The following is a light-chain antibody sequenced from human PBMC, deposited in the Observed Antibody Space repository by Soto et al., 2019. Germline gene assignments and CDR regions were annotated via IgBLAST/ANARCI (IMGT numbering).Light chain of an antibody. J-gene: IGKJ1*01. CDR1: QSVPRSY. V-gene: IGKV3D-15*01. Sequence: EIVMTHSPATLSVSPWERATLSFRSGQSVPRSYLAWYQQKPGQAPRLLIYDASNRATGIPARFSGSGSGTEFTLTISSLQSEDFAVYYCQQYNNWPPWTFGQGTKVDIK. CDR2: DAS. CDR3: QQYNNWPPWT.